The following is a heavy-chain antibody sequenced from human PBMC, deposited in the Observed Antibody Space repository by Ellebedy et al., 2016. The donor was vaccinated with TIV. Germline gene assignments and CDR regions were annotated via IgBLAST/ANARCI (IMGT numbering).Heavy chain of an antibody. CDR3: ASPGGVIAAYFDY. Sequence: GGSLRLSCAASGFTVNTYWMHWVRQAPGKGLVWVSSINSDVSSATYADSVKGRFTISRDDAKNTLYLHMNSLRAEDTAVYYCASPGGVIAAYFDYWGQGTLVTVSS. V-gene: IGHV3-74*01. D-gene: IGHD6-13*01. CDR1: GFTVNTYW. CDR2: INSDVSSA. J-gene: IGHJ4*02.